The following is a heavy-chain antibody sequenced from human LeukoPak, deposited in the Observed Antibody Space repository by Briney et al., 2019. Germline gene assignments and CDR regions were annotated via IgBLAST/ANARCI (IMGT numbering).Heavy chain of an antibody. V-gene: IGHV1-18*01. Sequence: ASVKVSCKASGGTFSSYAISWVRQAPGQGLEWMGWISAYNGNTNYAQKLQGRVTMTTDTSTSTAYMELRSLRSDDTAVYYCARRAGYAFDYWGQGTLVTVSS. CDR2: ISAYNGNT. CDR1: GGTFSSYA. J-gene: IGHJ4*02. D-gene: IGHD3-16*01. CDR3: ARRAGYAFDY.